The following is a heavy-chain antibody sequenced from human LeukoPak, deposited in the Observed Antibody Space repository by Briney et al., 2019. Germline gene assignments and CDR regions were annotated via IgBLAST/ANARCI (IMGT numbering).Heavy chain of an antibody. J-gene: IGHJ4*02. CDR1: GFTFDDYA. CDR2: ISWNSGSI. CDR3: AKDSGYGIAAAAPDY. Sequence: GGSLRLSCAASGFTFDDYAMHWVRQAPGKGLEWVSGISWNSGSIGYADSVKSRFTISRDNAKNSLYLQMNSLRAEDTALYYCAKDSGYGIAAAAPDYWGQGTLVTVSS. D-gene: IGHD6-13*01. V-gene: IGHV3-9*01.